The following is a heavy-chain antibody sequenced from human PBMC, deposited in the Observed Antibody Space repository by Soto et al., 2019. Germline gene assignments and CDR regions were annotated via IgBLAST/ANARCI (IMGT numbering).Heavy chain of an antibody. D-gene: IGHD6-6*01. J-gene: IGHJ4*02. V-gene: IGHV4-59*01. CDR1: GGSISSYY. CDR3: ARTSGSGSSDY. CDR2: IYYSGST. Sequence: SETLSLTCTVSGGSISSYYWSWIRQPPGKRLGWIGYIYYSGSTNYNPSLKSRVTISVDTSKNQFSLKLSSVTAADTAVYYCARTSGSGSSDYWGLGTLVTVSS.